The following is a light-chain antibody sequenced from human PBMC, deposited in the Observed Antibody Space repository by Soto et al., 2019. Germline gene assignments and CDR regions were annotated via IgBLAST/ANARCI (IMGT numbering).Light chain of an antibody. CDR1: SSDVGGCNY. V-gene: IGLV2-14*01. J-gene: IGLJ2*01. CDR2: EVS. Sequence: QSALSQPASVSGSPGQSITISCTGSSSDVGGCNYVSWYQQHPGKAPKLMIYEVSNRPSGVSNRFSGSKSGDTASLTISGLQAEEEADYYCSSCTSSSSVVFGRGTKVTVL. CDR3: SSCTSSSSVV.